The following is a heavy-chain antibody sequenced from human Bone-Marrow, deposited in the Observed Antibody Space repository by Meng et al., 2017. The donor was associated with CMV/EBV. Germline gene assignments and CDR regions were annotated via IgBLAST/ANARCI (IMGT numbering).Heavy chain of an antibody. Sequence: SQTLSLTCAISGDSVSSNSAAWNWIRQSPSRGLEWLGRTYYRSKWYNDYAVSVKSRITINPDTSKNQFSLQLNSVTPEDTAVYYCARDQGPRKNENDSSQSPWVWGQGTLVTVSS. V-gene: IGHV6-1*01. CDR2: TYYRSKWYN. D-gene: IGHD3-22*01. J-gene: IGHJ4*02. CDR1: GDSVSSNSAA. CDR3: ARDQGPRKNENDSSQSPWV.